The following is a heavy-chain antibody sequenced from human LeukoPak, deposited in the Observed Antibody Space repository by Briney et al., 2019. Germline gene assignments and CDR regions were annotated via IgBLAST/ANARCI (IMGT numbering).Heavy chain of an antibody. D-gene: IGHD6-19*01. Sequence: SETLSLTCTVSGGSISSFHWSWIRQPPGKGLEWIGHIYYSGSTNYNPSRTSRGTISLDTSKTHYSLNLSSVTAADTTVYYCATTIGWYRFDYWGQGTLVTVSS. CDR1: GGSISSFH. V-gene: IGHV4-59*01. CDR2: IYYSGST. J-gene: IGHJ4*02. CDR3: ATTIGWYRFDY.